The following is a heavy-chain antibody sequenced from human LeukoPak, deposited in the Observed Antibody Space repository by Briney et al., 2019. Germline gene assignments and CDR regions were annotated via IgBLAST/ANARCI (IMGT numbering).Heavy chain of an antibody. J-gene: IGHJ6*02. CDR2: ISYDEYEK. CDR1: GFTFRAYV. Sequence: GGSLRLSCEASGFTFRAYVMHWVRQAPRKRLEWVAVISYDEYEKDYADSAKGRFTISRDNSKNTLYLQMNSLRVEDTAVYYCARGTRTYAYYGLDVWGPGTTVTVSS. CDR3: ARGTRTYAYYGLDV. D-gene: IGHD2-2*01. V-gene: IGHV3-30-3*01.